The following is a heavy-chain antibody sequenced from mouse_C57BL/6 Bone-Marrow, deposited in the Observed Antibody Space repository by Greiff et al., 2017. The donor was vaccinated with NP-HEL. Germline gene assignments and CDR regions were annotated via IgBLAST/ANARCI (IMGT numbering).Heavy chain of an antibody. V-gene: IGHV5-9-1*02. CDR3: TRDRGLYSNYMDY. D-gene: IGHD2-5*01. CDR1: GFTFSSYA. Sequence: EVMLVESGEGLVKPGGSLKLSCAASGFTFSSYAMSWVRQTPEKRLEWVAYISSGGDYIYYADTVKGRFTISRDNARNTLYLQMSSLKSEDTSMYYCTRDRGLYSNYMDYWGQGTSVTVSS. J-gene: IGHJ4*01. CDR2: ISSGGDYI.